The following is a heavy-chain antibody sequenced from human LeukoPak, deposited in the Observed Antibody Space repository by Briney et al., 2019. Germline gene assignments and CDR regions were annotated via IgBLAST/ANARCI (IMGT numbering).Heavy chain of an antibody. CDR3: AREVGAAHGEWYFDY. Sequence: GASLKISCEGSGYIFTSYWISWVRQVPGKGLEWMGRIDPSDSYTNYSPSFQGHVTISADKSISTAYLQWSSLKASDTAMYYCAREVGAAHGEWYFDYWGQGTLVTVSS. J-gene: IGHJ4*02. D-gene: IGHD2-15*01. CDR1: GYIFTSYW. V-gene: IGHV5-10-1*01. CDR2: IDPSDSYT.